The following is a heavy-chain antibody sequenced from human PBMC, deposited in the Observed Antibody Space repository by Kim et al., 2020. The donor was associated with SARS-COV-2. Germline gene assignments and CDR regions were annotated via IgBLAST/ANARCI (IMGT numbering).Heavy chain of an antibody. CDR2: ISSNGGST. J-gene: IGHJ6*01. D-gene: IGHD2-2*01. CDR1: GFTFSSYA. Sequence: GGSLRLSCAASGFTFSSYAMHWVRQAPGKGLEYVSAISSNGGSTYYANSVKGRFTISRDNSKNTLYLQMGSLRAEDMAVYYCAREYCSSTTYYYYYGMDV. V-gene: IGHV3-64*01. CDR3: AREYCSSTTYYYYYGMDV.